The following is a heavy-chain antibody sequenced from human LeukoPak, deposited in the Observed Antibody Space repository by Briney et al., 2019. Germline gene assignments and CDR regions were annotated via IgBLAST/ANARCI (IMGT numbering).Heavy chain of an antibody. Sequence: SETLSLTCAVYGGSFSGYYWSWIRQPPGKGLEWIGEINHSGSTNYNPSLKSRVTISVDTSKNQFSLKLSSVTAADTAVYYCARRLGLFYYWGQGTLVTVSS. D-gene: IGHD3-10*01. J-gene: IGHJ4*02. CDR2: INHSGST. V-gene: IGHV4-34*01. CDR1: GGSFSGYY. CDR3: ARRLGLFYY.